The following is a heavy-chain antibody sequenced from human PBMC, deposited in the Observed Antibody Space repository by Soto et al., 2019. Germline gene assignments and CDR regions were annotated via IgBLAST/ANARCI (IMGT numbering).Heavy chain of an antibody. CDR2: IYYSGST. J-gene: IGHJ3*02. Sequence: PSETLSLTCTVSGGSISSSSYYWGWIRQPPGKGLEWIGSIYYSGSTYYNPSLKSRVTISVDTSKNQFSLKLSSVTAADTAVYYCARDEGYCSGGSCYGAFDIWGQGTMVTVSS. V-gene: IGHV4-39*07. D-gene: IGHD2-15*01. CDR3: ARDEGYCSGGSCYGAFDI. CDR1: GGSISSSSYY.